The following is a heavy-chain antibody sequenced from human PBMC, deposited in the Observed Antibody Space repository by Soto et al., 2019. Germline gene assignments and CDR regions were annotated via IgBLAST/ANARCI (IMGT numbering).Heavy chain of an antibody. CDR2: ISYDGTYK. D-gene: IGHD5-12*01. J-gene: IGHJ4*02. CDR3: ARGGGYDFFDY. CDR1: GFIISGYA. Sequence: QVQLVESGGGVVQPGRSLRLSCAASGFIISGYAMHWVRQAPGKGLEWVAVISYDGTYKYYADSVKGRFTMSRDKSKNTLYLQMNSLRAEDTAVFYCARGGGYDFFDYWGQGTLVNVSS. V-gene: IGHV3-30-3*01.